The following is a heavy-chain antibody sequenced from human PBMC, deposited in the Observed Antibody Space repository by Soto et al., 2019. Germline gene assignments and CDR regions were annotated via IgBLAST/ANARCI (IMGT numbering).Heavy chain of an antibody. J-gene: IGHJ4*02. CDR1: GYTFTSYG. CDR3: ARDSIPHCSGGSCYSHY. V-gene: IGHV1-18*01. D-gene: IGHD2-15*01. CDR2: ISAYNGNT. Sequence: QVQLVQSGAEVKKPGASVKVSCKASGYTFTSYGISWVRQAPGQGLEWMGWISAYNGNTNYAQKLQGRVTMTTDTSTSTAYMELRSLRSDDTAVYYCARDSIPHCSGGSCYSHYWGQGTLVTVSS.